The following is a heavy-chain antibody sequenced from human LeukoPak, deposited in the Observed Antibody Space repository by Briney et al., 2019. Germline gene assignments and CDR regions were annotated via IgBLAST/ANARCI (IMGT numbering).Heavy chain of an antibody. CDR1: GGSIRSSYYY. J-gene: IGHJ4*02. CDR2: INHSGST. V-gene: IGHV4-39*07. CDR3: ARGLPYSSRLYFDY. D-gene: IGHD6-13*01. Sequence: SETLSLTCTVSGGSIRSSYYYWGWIRQPPGKGLEWIGEINHSGSTNYNPSLKSRVTISVDTSKNQFSLKLSSVTAADTAVYYCARGLPYSSRLYFDYWGQGTLVTVSS.